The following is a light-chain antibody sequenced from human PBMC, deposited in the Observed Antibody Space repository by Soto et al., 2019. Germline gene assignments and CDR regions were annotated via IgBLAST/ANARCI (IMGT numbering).Light chain of an antibody. CDR1: SSDVGGYNY. Sequence: QSALTQPASVSGSPGQSITISCTGTSSDVGGYNYVSWYQQHPGKVPKLMICEVTNRPSGVSHRFSGSRSGNTASLTISGLQAEDEADYHCCSYTGNTTPVFGGGTKLTVL. CDR3: CSYTGNTTPV. V-gene: IGLV2-14*01. CDR2: EVT. J-gene: IGLJ3*02.